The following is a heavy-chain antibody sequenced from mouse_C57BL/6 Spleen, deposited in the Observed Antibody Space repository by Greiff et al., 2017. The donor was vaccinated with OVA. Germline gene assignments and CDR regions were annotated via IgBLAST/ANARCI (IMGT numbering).Heavy chain of an antibody. D-gene: IGHD1-1*01. Sequence: VQLQQSGAELVKPGASVKLSCTASGYTFTSYGMYWVRQSPGKSLEWIGDISSGNGCTNYNQKFKGQATLTVDKSSSTAYMQLSSLTSEDTAVYACVRCDNYGSSYWYFDVWGTGTTVTVSS. CDR2: ISSGNGCT. J-gene: IGHJ1*03. CDR1: GYTFTSYG. V-gene: IGHV1-18*01. CDR3: VRCDNYGSSYWYFDV.